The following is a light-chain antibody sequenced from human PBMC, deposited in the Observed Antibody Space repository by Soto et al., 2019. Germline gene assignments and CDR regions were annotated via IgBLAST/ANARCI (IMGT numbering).Light chain of an antibody. CDR1: QSISSL. CDR2: DAS. CDR3: QHYNSYSEA. Sequence: DIQMTQSPSTLSASVGDRVTITCRASQSISSLLSWYHQKPGKAPKLLIYDASSLESGVPSRFSGSGSGTEFTPTISSLQPDDFATYYCQHYNSYSEAFGQGTKVDIK. V-gene: IGKV1-5*01. J-gene: IGKJ1*01.